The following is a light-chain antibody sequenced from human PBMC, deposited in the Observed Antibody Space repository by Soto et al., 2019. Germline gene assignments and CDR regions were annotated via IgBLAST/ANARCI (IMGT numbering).Light chain of an antibody. V-gene: IGKV3-20*01. CDR3: HQYGSSPQA. CDR1: QRVTRSF. J-gene: IGKJ3*01. CDR2: GAS. Sequence: EIVLTQSPGTLSLSPGERVTLSCRASQRVTRSFLAWYQQKPGQAPRLLIYGASSRATGIPDRFSGSGSGTDFTLTISRLEPEDFAVYYCHQYGSSPQAFGPGTKVDIK.